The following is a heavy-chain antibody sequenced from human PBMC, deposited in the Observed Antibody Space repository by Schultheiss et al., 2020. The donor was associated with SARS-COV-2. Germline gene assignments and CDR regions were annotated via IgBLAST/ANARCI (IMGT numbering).Heavy chain of an antibody. CDR3: AKDRLRNYPYYFDY. J-gene: IGHJ4*02. CDR2: ISSSSSYI. D-gene: IGHD5-24*01. CDR1: GFTFSSYS. Sequence: GESLKISCAASGFTFSSYSMNWVRQAPGKGLEWVSSISSSSSYIYYADSVKGRFTISRDNAKNTLSLQMNSLRAEDTAVYYCAKDRLRNYPYYFDYWGQGTLVTVSS. V-gene: IGHV3-21*04.